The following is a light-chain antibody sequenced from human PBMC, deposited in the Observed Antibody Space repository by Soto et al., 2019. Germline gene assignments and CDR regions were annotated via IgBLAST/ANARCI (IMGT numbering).Light chain of an antibody. CDR2: AAS. Sequence: DIQMTQSPSSLSASVGDGLTITCRASQSINRHLNWYKQKPGKAPKLLIYAASSLQSGVPSRISVSGYGTDFTLTISSLQPEDFATYYGQQTYSSPVTFGQGTKGEI. CDR1: QSINRH. J-gene: IGKJ1*01. CDR3: QQTYSSPVT. V-gene: IGKV1-39*01.